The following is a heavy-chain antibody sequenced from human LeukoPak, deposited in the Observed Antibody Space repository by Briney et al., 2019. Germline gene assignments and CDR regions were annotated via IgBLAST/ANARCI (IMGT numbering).Heavy chain of an antibody. J-gene: IGHJ4*02. Sequence: GGSLRLSCAASGFTFSSYAMSWVRQAPGKGLEWVSAISGSGGSTYYADSVRGRFTISRDNSKNTLYLQMNSLRAEDTAVYYCAKGYSYGRYYFDYWGQGTLVTVSS. CDR2: ISGSGGST. D-gene: IGHD5-18*01. CDR3: AKGYSYGRYYFDY. V-gene: IGHV3-23*01. CDR1: GFTFSSYA.